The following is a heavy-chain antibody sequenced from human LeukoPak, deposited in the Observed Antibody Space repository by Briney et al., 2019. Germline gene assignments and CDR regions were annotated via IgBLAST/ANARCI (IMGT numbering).Heavy chain of an antibody. CDR2: INHSGST. J-gene: IGHJ6*03. Sequence: KSSETLSLTCTVSGYSISSGYYWSWIRQPPGKGLEWIGEINHSGSTNYNPSLKSRVTISVDTSKNQFSLKLSSVTAADTAVYYCARGYCSGGSCYSYYYYNYMDVWGKGTTVTVSS. V-gene: IGHV4-38-2*02. CDR1: GYSISSGYY. CDR3: ARGYCSGGSCYSYYYYNYMDV. D-gene: IGHD2-15*01.